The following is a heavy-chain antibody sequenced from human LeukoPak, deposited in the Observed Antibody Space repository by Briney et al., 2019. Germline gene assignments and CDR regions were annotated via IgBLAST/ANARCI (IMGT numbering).Heavy chain of an antibody. CDR2: ISWNSGSI. D-gene: IGHD3-10*01. Sequence: GGSLRLSCAASGFTFDDYAMHWVRQPPGKGLEWVSGISWNSGSIDYADSVKGRFTISRDNAKNSLYLQMNSLRSEDMALYYCAKDTRAYGSGTYFDYWGQGSLVIVSS. V-gene: IGHV3-9*03. J-gene: IGHJ4*02. CDR1: GFTFDDYA. CDR3: AKDTRAYGSGTYFDY.